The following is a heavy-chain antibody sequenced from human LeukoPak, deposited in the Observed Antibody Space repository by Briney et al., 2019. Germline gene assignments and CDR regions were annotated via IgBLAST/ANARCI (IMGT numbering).Heavy chain of an antibody. D-gene: IGHD2-8*02. Sequence: PGGSLRLSCAASGFTFSNYGMNWVRQAPGTGLEGVAGISGSGGNTYYADSVKGRFTISRDNSKNTLYLQMNNLRAADTAIYYCAKSRLIYCTGGGCYGMDVWGQGTTVSVSS. V-gene: IGHV3-23*01. J-gene: IGHJ6*02. CDR3: AKSRLIYCTGGGCYGMDV. CDR2: ISGSGGNT. CDR1: GFTFSNYG.